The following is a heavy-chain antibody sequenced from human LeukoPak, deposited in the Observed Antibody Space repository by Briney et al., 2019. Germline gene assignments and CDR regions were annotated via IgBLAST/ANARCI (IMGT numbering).Heavy chain of an antibody. CDR1: GYNFTIYW. V-gene: IGHV5-51*01. J-gene: IGHJ4*02. CDR2: IYPSDSDT. D-gene: IGHD6-13*01. CDR3: ARGTGYSSFDY. Sequence: GESLKISCKGSGYNFTIYWIGWVRQMPGKGLEWMGIIYPSDSDTRYSPSFQGQVTISSDKSISTAYLQWSSLKASDTAMYYCARGTGYSSFDYWGQGTLVTVSS.